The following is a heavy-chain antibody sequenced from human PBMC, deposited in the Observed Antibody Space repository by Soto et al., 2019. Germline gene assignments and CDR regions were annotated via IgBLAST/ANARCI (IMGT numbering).Heavy chain of an antibody. J-gene: IGHJ4*02. CDR2: IIPILGTA. D-gene: IGHD3-22*01. CDR1: GGTFSSSA. Sequence: QVQLVQSGAEMKKPGSSVKVSCKASGGTFSSSALSWVRQAPGQGLEWMGAIIPILGTAYYAQKSQGRVTIAADESTSTVYMGGSSLRSADTAIYYCARVGSYYDSSDYSPFEYWGQGTRVTVSS. V-gene: IGHV1-69*01. CDR3: ARVGSYYDSSDYSPFEY.